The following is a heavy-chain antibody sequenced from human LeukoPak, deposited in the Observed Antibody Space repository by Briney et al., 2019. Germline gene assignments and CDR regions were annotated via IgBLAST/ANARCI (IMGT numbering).Heavy chain of an antibody. CDR1: GGSISSRTYY. Sequence: SETLSLTCTVSGGSISSRTYYWGWIRQPPGKGLEWIGSIYFSGSTYYNPSLKSRVSVSVDTSKNQFSLKLSSVTAADTAVYYCASRWGGYYQPFDYWGQGTLVTVSS. CDR2: IYFSGST. D-gene: IGHD3-3*01. CDR3: ASRWGGYYQPFDY. J-gene: IGHJ4*02. V-gene: IGHV4-39*01.